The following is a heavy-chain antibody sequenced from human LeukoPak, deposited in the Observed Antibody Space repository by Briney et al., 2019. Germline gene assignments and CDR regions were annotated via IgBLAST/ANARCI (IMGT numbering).Heavy chain of an antibody. CDR2: IRRDGRSK. Sequence: PGGSLRLSCAASGFIFTDFGMHWVRQAPGKGLDWVSHIRRDGRSKFYAESVKGRFTISRDNSKNTLYLQMNSLRAEDTAVYYCAKDRDDYGDDCWGQGILVTVST. CDR3: AKDRDDYGDDC. J-gene: IGHJ4*02. D-gene: IGHD4-17*01. CDR1: GFIFTDFG. V-gene: IGHV3-30*02.